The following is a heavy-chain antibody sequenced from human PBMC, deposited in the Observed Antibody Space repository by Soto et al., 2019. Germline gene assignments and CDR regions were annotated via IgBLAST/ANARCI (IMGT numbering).Heavy chain of an antibody. J-gene: IGHJ6*02. CDR1: GGSISSYY. CDR3: ARVMYSSSSKSYYYYGMDV. D-gene: IGHD6-6*01. V-gene: IGHV4-59*01. Sequence: PSETLSLTCTVSGGSISSYYWSWIRQPPGKGLEWIGYIYYSGSTNYNPSLKSRVTISVDTSKNQFSLKLSSVTAADTAVYYCARVMYSSSSKSYYYYGMDVWGQGTTVTVSS. CDR2: IYYSGST.